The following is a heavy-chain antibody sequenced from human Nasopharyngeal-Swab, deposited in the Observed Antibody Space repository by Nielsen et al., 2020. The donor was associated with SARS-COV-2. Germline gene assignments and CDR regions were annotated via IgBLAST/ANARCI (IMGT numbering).Heavy chain of an antibody. CDR3: ARDAGGSGGGY. CDR1: GFTFSSYG. V-gene: IGHV3-33*01. J-gene: IGHJ4*02. D-gene: IGHD3-16*01. CDR2: IWYDGSNK. Sequence: GESLKISCAASGFTFSSYGMHWVRQAPGKGLEWVAVIWYDGSNKYYADSVKGRFTISRDNSKNTLYLQMYSLRAEDTAVYYCARDAGGSGGGYWGQGTLVTVSS.